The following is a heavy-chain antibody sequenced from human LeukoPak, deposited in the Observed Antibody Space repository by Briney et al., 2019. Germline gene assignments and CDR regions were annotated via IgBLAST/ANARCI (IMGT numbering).Heavy chain of an antibody. J-gene: IGHJ4*02. Sequence: SETLSLTYTVSGGSISSYYWSWIRQPPGKGLEWIGYIYYSGSTNYNPSLKSRVTISVDTSKNQFSLKLSSVTAADTAVYYCASCGGGDCPIGGYWGQGTLVTVSS. V-gene: IGHV4-59*01. D-gene: IGHD2-21*02. CDR3: ASCGGGDCPIGGY. CDR2: IYYSGST. CDR1: GGSISSYY.